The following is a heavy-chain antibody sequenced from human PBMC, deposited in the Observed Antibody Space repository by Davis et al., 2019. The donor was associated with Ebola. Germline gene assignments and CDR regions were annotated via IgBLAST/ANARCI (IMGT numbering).Heavy chain of an antibody. CDR1: GFTFSGSA. Sequence: GESLKISCAASGFTFSGSAMHWVRQASGKGLEWVGRIRSKANSYATAYAASVKGRFTISRDDSKNTAYLQMNSLKTEDTAVYYCTSTDRTFDYWGQGTLVTVSS. CDR3: TSTDRTFDY. CDR2: IRSKANSYAT. D-gene: IGHD1-14*01. V-gene: IGHV3-73*01. J-gene: IGHJ4*02.